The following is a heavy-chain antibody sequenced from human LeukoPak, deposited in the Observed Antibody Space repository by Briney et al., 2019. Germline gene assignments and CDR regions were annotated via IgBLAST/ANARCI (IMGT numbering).Heavy chain of an antibody. Sequence: ASVKVSCKASGGTFSSYSISWVRQAPGQGLEWMRGIIPMFGTANYAQKFQGRVTITADESTNTVYMELSSLRSEDTAVYFCARGDTTYFYYYMDVWGKGTTVTVS. V-gene: IGHV1-69*13. CDR3: ARGDTTYFYYYMDV. J-gene: IGHJ6*03. D-gene: IGHD2/OR15-2a*01. CDR1: GGTFSSYS. CDR2: IIPMFGTA.